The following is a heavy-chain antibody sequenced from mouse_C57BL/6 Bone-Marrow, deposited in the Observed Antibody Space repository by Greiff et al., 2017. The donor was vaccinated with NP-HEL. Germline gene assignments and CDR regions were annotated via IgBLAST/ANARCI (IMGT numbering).Heavy chain of an antibody. J-gene: IGHJ4*01. CDR1: GFTFSSYG. V-gene: IGHV5-6*01. CDR3: ARHGYYGSSYDAMDY. CDR2: ISSGGSYT. Sequence: DVHLVESGGDLVKPGGSLKLSCAASGFTFSSYGMSWVRQTPDKRLEWVATISSGGSYTYYPDSVKGRFTLSRDNAKNTLYLQMSSLKSEDTAVYYCARHGYYGSSYDAMDYWGQGTSVTVSS. D-gene: IGHD1-1*01.